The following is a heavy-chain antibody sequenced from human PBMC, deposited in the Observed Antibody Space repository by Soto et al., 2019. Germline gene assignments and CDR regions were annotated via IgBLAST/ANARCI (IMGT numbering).Heavy chain of an antibody. CDR3: ARTSIYYDSSGAIGYYFDY. D-gene: IGHD3-22*01. V-gene: IGHV4-31*03. CDR2: IYYSGST. Sequence: SETLSLTCTVSGGSISSGGYYWSWIRQHPGKGLEWIGYIYYSGSTYYNPSLKSRVTISVDTSKNQFSLKLSSVTAADTAVYYCARTSIYYDSSGAIGYYFDYWGQGTLVTV. CDR1: GGSISSGGYY. J-gene: IGHJ4*02.